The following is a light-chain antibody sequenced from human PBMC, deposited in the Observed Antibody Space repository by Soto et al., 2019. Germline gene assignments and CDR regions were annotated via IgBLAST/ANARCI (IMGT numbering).Light chain of an antibody. CDR1: QSVIYSY. CDR2: GAS. J-gene: IGKJ1*01. Sequence: EIVLTQSPGTLSLSPGERATLSCRASQSVIYSYLAWYQQRPGQAPRLLIYGASIRATGIPDRFSGSGSGTDFTLTISRLEPEDFAVYYCQQYGWSPTWTFGQGTKVDIK. CDR3: QQYGWSPTWT. V-gene: IGKV3-20*01.